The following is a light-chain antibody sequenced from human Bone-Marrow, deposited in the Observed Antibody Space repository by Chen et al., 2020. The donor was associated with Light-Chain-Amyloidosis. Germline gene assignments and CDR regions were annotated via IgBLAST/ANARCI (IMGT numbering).Light chain of an antibody. CDR2: TNS. CDR3: ATYDDSLNGAA. V-gene: IGLV1-44*01. J-gene: IGLJ2*01. CDR1: RSNIGSNT. Sequence: QSVLSQPPSASGTPGQRVTISCSGGRSNIGSNTVNWYQHLPGKAPKLLIHTNSYRPSGVPDRFSASKSGTSASLAISGLQSGDEADYYCATYDDSLNGAAFGGGTKLTVL.